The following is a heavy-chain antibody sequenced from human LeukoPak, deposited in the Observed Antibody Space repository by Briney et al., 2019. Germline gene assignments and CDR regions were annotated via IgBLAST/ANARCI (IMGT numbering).Heavy chain of an antibody. CDR2: ISSNGGST. Sequence: GGSLRLSCAASGFTFSSYAMHWVRQAPGAGLEYVSAISSNGGSTYYADSVKGRFTISRDNSKNTLFLQMGSLRVEDMAVYYCARGLRAYYYYGMDVWGQGTTVTVSS. J-gene: IGHJ6*02. D-gene: IGHD3-3*01. V-gene: IGHV3-64*02. CDR1: GFTFSSYA. CDR3: ARGLRAYYYYGMDV.